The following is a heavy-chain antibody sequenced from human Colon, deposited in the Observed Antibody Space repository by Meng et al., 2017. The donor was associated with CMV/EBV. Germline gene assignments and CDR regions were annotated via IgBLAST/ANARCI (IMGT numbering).Heavy chain of an antibody. V-gene: IGHV3-23*01. D-gene: IGHD6-19*01. J-gene: IGHJ4*02. CDR1: GYTFSSYA. Sequence: GESLKISCAASGYTFSSYAMSWVRQAPGKGLEWVSTINNNGGNTFYADSVKGRFTISRDNSKSTMTLHMDGLRAEDTAVYYCAKDRYGSGIDYWGQGTLVTVSS. CDR3: AKDRYGSGIDY. CDR2: INNNGGNT.